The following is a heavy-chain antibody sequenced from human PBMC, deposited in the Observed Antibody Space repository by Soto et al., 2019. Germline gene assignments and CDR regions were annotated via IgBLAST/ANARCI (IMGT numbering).Heavy chain of an antibody. J-gene: IGHJ3*02. CDR3: AGEYCSGGTCYSGWHVKSFDI. Sequence: QVQLVQSGAEVKKPGSSVKVSCKASGGTFISYTISWLRQAPGQGLEWLGRGIPIAHTPNYAQKFQGRVTISADRSASTAYMELNSLRSDDTAVYYCAGEYCSGGTCYSGWHVKSFDIWGQGTTVIVSS. V-gene: IGHV1-69*08. D-gene: IGHD2-15*01. CDR2: GIPIAHTP. CDR1: GGTFISYT.